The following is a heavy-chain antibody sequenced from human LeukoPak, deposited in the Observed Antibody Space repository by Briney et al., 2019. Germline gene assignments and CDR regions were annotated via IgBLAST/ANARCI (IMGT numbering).Heavy chain of an antibody. CDR3: ARVRRGIAAAGTVFDY. CDR2: IYHSGST. V-gene: IGHV4-4*02. J-gene: IGHJ4*02. D-gene: IGHD6-13*01. Sequence: PSETLSLTCAVSGGSISSSNWWSWVRQPPGKGLEWIGEIYHSGSTNYNPSLKSRVTISVDKSKNQFSLKLSSVTAADTAVYYCARVRRGIAAAGTVFDYWGQGTLVTVSS. CDR1: GGSISSSNW.